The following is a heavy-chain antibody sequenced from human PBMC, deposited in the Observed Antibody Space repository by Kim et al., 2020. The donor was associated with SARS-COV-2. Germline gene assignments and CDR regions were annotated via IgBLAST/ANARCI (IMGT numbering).Heavy chain of an antibody. J-gene: IGHJ5*02. V-gene: IGHV2-70*01. Sequence: SGPTLVNPTQTLTLTCTFSGFSLSTSGMCVSWIRQPPGKALEWLALIDWNDDKYYSTSLKTRLTISKDTSKNQVVLTMTNMDPVDTATYYCARIRKGYCSGGSCSWFDPWGQGTLVTVSS. CDR1: GFSLSTSGMC. D-gene: IGHD2-15*01. CDR3: ARIRKGYCSGGSCSWFDP. CDR2: IDWNDDK.